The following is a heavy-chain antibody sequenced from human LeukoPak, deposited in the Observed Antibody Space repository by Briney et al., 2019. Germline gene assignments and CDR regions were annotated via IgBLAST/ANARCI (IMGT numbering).Heavy chain of an antibody. V-gene: IGHV3-21*01. D-gene: IGHD1-1*01. CDR2: ISSSSSYI. Sequence: GGPLRLSCAASGITFNSYTMNWVRQAPGKRLEWVSSISSSSSYIYYAASVKGRFTISRDNAKNSLYLQMNRLRAEDTAVYYCARERQLERLAFGKEGSAFDYWGQGTLVTVSS. CDR3: ARERQLERLAFGKEGSAFDY. J-gene: IGHJ4*02. CDR1: GITFNSYT.